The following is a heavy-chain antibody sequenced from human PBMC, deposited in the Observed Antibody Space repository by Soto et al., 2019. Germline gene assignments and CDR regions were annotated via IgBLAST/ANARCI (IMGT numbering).Heavy chain of an antibody. D-gene: IGHD3-3*01. CDR3: AREVPYDFWSGYYVQGYFDY. CDR2: IKQDGSEK. J-gene: IGHJ4*02. V-gene: IGHV3-7*01. Sequence: GGSLRLSCAASGFTFSSYWMRWVRQAPGKGLEWVANIKQDGSEKYYVDSVKGRFTISRDNAKNSLYLQMNSLRAEDTAVYYCAREVPYDFWSGYYVQGYFDYWGQGTLVTVSS. CDR1: GFTFSSYW.